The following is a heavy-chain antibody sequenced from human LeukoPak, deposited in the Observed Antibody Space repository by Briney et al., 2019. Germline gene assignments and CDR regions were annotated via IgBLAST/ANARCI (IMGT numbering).Heavy chain of an antibody. CDR3: ARVDRFGESTHYFDD. CDR1: GFTFSNYG. D-gene: IGHD3-10*01. J-gene: IGHJ4*02. V-gene: IGHV3-21*06. CDR2: ISSDSNYI. Sequence: GGSLRLSCAASGFTFSNYGMTWVRQAPGKGLEWVSCISSDSNYIYYADSLRGRFTISRDNAKNSLYLQMNSLRVEDTAVYFCARVDRFGESTHYFDDWGQGTLVTVSS.